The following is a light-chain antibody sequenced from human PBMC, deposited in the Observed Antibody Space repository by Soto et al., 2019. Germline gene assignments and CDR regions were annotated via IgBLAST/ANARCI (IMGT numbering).Light chain of an antibody. V-gene: IGKV3-11*01. J-gene: IGKJ1*01. Sequence: VVLTQSPATLSLSPGERATLSCRASQTVYNYFAWYQQKPGQAPRLLIYDVSNRATGIPARFSGSGYGTDFTLTISSLEPEDFAFYYCQQRSDWPLTFGQGTKVEIK. CDR1: QTVYNY. CDR3: QQRSDWPLT. CDR2: DVS.